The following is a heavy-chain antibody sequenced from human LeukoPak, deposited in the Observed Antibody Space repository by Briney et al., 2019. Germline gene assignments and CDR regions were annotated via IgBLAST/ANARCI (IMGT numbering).Heavy chain of an antibody. D-gene: IGHD4-17*01. CDR2: INAGNGNT. Sequence: ASVKVSCKASGYTFTSYAMHWVRQAPGQRLEWMGGINAGNGNTKYSQKFQGRVTITRDTSASTAYMELSSLRSEDTAVYYCARDRHGYGDYVGYFDYWGQGTLVTVSS. V-gene: IGHV1-3*01. CDR1: GYTFTSYA. J-gene: IGHJ4*02. CDR3: ARDRHGYGDYVGYFDY.